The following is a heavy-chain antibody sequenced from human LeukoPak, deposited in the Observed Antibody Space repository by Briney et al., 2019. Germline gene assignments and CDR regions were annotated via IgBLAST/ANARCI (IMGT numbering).Heavy chain of an antibody. CDR1: DGSLSNNY. V-gene: IGHV4-59*08. D-gene: IGHD6-13*01. Sequence: SETLSLTCAVSDGSLSNNYWSWIRQPPGKGLEWIGDIYYSGSTNYNPSLKSRVTISVDTSKNQFSLKLISVTAAVTAVYYCARRASEMSSWYFFDFWGQGTLVTVS. CDR2: IYYSGST. J-gene: IGHJ4*02. CDR3: ARRASEMSSWYFFDF.